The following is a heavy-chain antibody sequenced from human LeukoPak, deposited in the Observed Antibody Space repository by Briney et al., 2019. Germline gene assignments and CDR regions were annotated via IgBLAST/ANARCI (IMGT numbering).Heavy chain of an antibody. CDR3: ARDRGSGYLPGFDS. J-gene: IGHJ4*02. Sequence: SETLSLTCTVSGDSIRNSYWSWIRQPPGKGLEWIGHIYYKGNTNYNSSLQSRVTISIDTSKTQFSLNLSSVTAADTGVYYCARDRGSGYLPGFDSWGQGALVTVSS. D-gene: IGHD3-3*01. CDR1: GDSIRNSY. CDR2: IYYKGNT. V-gene: IGHV4-59*01.